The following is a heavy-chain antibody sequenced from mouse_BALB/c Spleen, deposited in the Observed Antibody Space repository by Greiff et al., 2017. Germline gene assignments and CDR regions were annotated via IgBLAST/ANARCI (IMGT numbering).Heavy chain of an antibody. V-gene: IGHV1-54*03. CDR3: ARSSSGYHY. CDR2: INPGSGGT. J-gene: IGHJ2*01. D-gene: IGHD3-1*01. Sequence: QVQLQQSGAELVRPGTSVKVSCKASGYAFTNYLIEWVKQRPGQGLEWIGVINPGSGGTNYNEKFKGKATLTADKSSSTAYMQLSSLTSDDSAVYFCARSSSGYHYWGQGTTLTVSS. CDR1: GYAFTNYL.